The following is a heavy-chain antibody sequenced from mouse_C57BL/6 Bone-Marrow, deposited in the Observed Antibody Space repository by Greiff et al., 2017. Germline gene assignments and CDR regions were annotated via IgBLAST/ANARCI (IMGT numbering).Heavy chain of an antibody. V-gene: IGHV1-69*01. J-gene: IGHJ1*03. CDR1: GYTFTSYW. CDR2: IDPSDSYA. D-gene: IGHD1-1*01. CDR3: ARDWGDGSSWGDWYFDV. Sequence: VQLQQSGAELVMPGASVKLSCKASGYTFTSYWMHWVKQRPGQGLEWIGEIDPSDSYANYNHKFKGKSTLTVDKSSSTAYMQLSSLKSEDSAVYYCARDWGDGSSWGDWYFDVWGTGTTVTVSS.